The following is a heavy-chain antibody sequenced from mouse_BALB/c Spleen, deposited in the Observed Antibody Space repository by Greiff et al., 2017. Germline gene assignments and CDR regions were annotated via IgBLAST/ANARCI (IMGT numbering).Heavy chain of an antibody. Sequence: MLVESGGGLVKPGGSLKLSCAASGFTFSSYTMSWVRQTPEKRLEWVATISSGGSYTYYPDSVKGRFTISRDNAKNTLYLQMSSLKSEDTAMYYCTRDLFDYWGQGTTLTVSS. CDR1: GFTFSSYT. J-gene: IGHJ2*01. CDR3: TRDLFDY. V-gene: IGHV5-6-4*01. CDR2: ISSGGSYT.